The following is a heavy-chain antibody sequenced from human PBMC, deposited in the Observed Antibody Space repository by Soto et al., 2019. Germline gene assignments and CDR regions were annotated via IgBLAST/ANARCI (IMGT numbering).Heavy chain of an antibody. D-gene: IGHD3-10*01. V-gene: IGHV4-39*07. Sequence: SETLSLTCTVSGGSISSGGYYWSWIRQPPGKGLEWIGEINHSGSTNYNPSLKSRVTISVDTSKNQFSLKLSSVTAADTAVYYCARVSGIYYYGMDVWGQGTTVT. CDR2: INHSGST. J-gene: IGHJ6*02. CDR1: GGSISSGGYY. CDR3: ARVSGIYYYGMDV.